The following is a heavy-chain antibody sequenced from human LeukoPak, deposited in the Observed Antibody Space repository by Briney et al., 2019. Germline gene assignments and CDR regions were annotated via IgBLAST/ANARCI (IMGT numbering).Heavy chain of an antibody. J-gene: IGHJ4*02. V-gene: IGHV4-39*01. D-gene: IGHD6-13*01. CDR3: SSSWSFDY. CDR1: GGSIRSSYYY. CDR2: IYDSGST. Sequence: SETLSLTCTVSGGSIRSSYYYWGWIRQPPGKGLEWIGSIYDSGSTYYNPSLKSRVTISVDTSKNQFSLKLNSVTAADTAVYYCSSSWSFDYWGQGTLVTVSS.